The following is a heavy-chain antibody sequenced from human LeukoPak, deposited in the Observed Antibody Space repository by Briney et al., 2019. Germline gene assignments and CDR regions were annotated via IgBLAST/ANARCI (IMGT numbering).Heavy chain of an antibody. CDR1: GFTFSSYA. Sequence: PGGSLRLSCAASGFTFSSYAMHWVRQAPGKGLEWVAVISYDGSNKYYADSVKGRFTISRDNSKNTLYLQMNSLRAEDTAVYYCAKVHGSGSYYSDRWGQGTLVTVSS. CDR2: ISYDGSNK. D-gene: IGHD3-10*01. J-gene: IGHJ5*02. V-gene: IGHV3-30*14. CDR3: AKVHGSGSYYSDR.